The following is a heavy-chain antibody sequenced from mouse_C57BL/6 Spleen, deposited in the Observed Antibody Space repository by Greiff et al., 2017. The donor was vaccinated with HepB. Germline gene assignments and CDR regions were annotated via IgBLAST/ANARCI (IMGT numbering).Heavy chain of an antibody. V-gene: IGHV14-2*01. D-gene: IGHD2-4*01. CDR1: GFNIKDYY. J-gene: IGHJ3*01. Sequence: VHVKQSGAELVKPGASVKLSCTASGFNIKDYYMHWVKQRTEQGLEWIGRIDPEDGETKYAPKFPGKATITADTSSNTAYLQLSSLTSEDTAVYYCAPIYYDYDDGFAYWGQGTLVTVSA. CDR3: APIYYDYDDGFAY. CDR2: IDPEDGET.